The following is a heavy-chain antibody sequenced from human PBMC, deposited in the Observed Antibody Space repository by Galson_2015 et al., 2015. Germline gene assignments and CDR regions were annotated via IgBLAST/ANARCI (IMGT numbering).Heavy chain of an antibody. D-gene: IGHD3-16*01. CDR1: GFAFSGYS. CDR3: ARELDYIPEI. V-gene: IGHV3-21*01. J-gene: IGHJ3*02. CDR2: ISGRSDYI. Sequence: SLRLSCAASGFAFSGYSMNWVRQAPGKGLEWASSISGRSDYIHYADSVKGRFTVSRDNARNSLYLQMNSLTAEDTAVYYCARELDYIPEISGQGTMVTVSS.